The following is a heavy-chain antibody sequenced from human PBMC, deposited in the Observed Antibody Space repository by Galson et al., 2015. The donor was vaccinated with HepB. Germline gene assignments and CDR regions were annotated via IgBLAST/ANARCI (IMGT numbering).Heavy chain of an antibody. D-gene: IGHD3-22*01. Sequence: SVKVSCKASGGTFSSYTISWVRQAPGQGLEWMGRIIPILGIANYAQKFQGRITITADKSTSTAYMELSSLRSEDTAVYYCARDLSDYYYDSSGYYPPKLYYGMDVWGQGTTVTVSS. CDR2: IIPILGIA. J-gene: IGHJ6*02. CDR1: GGTFSSYT. CDR3: ARDLSDYYYDSSGYYPPKLYYGMDV. V-gene: IGHV1-69*04.